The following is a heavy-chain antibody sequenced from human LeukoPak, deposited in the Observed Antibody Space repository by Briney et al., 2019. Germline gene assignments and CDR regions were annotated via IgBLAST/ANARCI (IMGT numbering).Heavy chain of an antibody. J-gene: IGHJ5*02. V-gene: IGHV1-2*02. CDR2: INPNSGGT. CDR1: GYTFTGYY. D-gene: IGHD1-26*01. Sequence: ASVKVSCKASGYTFTGYYTHWVRQAPGQGLEWMGWINPNSGGTNYAQRFQGRVTMTRDTSISTAYMELSRLRSDDTAVYYCARDPTRVHSGSYYSWFDPWGQGTLVTVSS. CDR3: ARDPTRVHSGSYYSWFDP.